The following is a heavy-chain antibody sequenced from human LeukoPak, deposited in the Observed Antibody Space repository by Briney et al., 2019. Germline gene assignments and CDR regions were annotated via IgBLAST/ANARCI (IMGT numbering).Heavy chain of an antibody. CDR1: GGSIRSNSYN. CDR2: IYYSGST. CDR3: ARLSTWYYYYMDV. J-gene: IGHJ6*03. Sequence: SETLSLTCSVSGGSIRSNSYNWGWIRQPPGKGLEWIGYIYYSGSTNYNPSLKSRVTISVDTSKNQFSLQLSSVTAADTAVYYCARLSTWYYYYMDVWGKGTTVTVSS. D-gene: IGHD2/OR15-2a*01. V-gene: IGHV4-61*05.